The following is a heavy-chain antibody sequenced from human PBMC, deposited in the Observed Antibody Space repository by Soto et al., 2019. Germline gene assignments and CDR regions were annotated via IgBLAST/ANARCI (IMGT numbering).Heavy chain of an antibody. CDR3: LKDADTDRAKDGDRLRWYQVDL. D-gene: IGHD4-17*01. CDR2: INAGNGNT. Sequence: ASVKVSCKASGYTFTSYYMHWVRQAPGQGLEWKRRINAGNGNTKYSQKFQGRVTITRDTSASTAYMELSSLRAEDTAVYYCLKDADTDRAKDGDRLRWYQVDLWGQGTLVTVSS. V-gene: IGHV1-3*01. CDR1: GYTFTSYY. J-gene: IGHJ5*02.